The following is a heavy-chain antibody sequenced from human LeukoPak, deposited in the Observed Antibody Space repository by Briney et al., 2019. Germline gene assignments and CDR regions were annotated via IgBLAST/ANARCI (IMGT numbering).Heavy chain of an antibody. CDR3: AKDGGLWVSAHWGDS. V-gene: IGHV3-23*01. Sequence: GGSLRLSCAASGFTFSSYTMSWVRQAPGKGLEWVSTITTSGGNTYYADSVKGRFTVSRDNSKNTLFLQMNSLRAEDTAVYYCAKDGGLWVSAHWGDSWGRGTLVTVS. CDR1: GFTFSSYT. D-gene: IGHD7-27*01. CDR2: ITTSGGNT. J-gene: IGHJ4*02.